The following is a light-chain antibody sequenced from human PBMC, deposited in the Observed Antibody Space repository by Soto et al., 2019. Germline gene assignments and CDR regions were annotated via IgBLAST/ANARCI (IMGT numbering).Light chain of an antibody. CDR2: GAS. J-gene: IGKJ1*01. CDR3: QQYNNWGT. Sequence: EIVMTQSPATLSVSPGERVTLSCRASQSVSSNLAWYQQKPGRAPRLLIYGASTRATGIPARFSGSGSGTEFTLTISSLQSEDFAVYYCQQYNNWGTFGQGTRVEIK. V-gene: IGKV3-15*01. CDR1: QSVSSN.